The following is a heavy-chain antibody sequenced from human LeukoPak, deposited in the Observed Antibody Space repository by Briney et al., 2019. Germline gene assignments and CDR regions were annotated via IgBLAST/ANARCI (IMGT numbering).Heavy chain of an antibody. D-gene: IGHD3-10*01. Sequence: GASVKVSCTASGYTFSGYYMHWVRQATGQGLEWMGRINPNSGGTNYAQKFQGRVTMTRDTSISTAYMELSRLRSDDTAVYYCARAPKKWFGELFVFDYWGQGTLVTVSS. J-gene: IGHJ4*02. CDR1: GYTFSGYY. V-gene: IGHV1-2*06. CDR3: ARAPKKWFGELFVFDY. CDR2: INPNSGGT.